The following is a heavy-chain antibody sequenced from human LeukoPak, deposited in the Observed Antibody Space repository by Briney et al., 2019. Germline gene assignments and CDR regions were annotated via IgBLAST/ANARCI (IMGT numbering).Heavy chain of an antibody. Sequence: ASVKVSCKASGYTSTSYGISWVRQAPGQGLEWMGWISAYNGNTNYAQKLQGRVTMTTDTSTSTAYMELRSLRSDDTAVYYCATYSSSWNGGDFDYWGQGTLVTVSS. D-gene: IGHD6-13*01. V-gene: IGHV1-18*01. CDR2: ISAYNGNT. CDR3: ATYSSSWNGGDFDY. CDR1: GYTSTSYG. J-gene: IGHJ4*02.